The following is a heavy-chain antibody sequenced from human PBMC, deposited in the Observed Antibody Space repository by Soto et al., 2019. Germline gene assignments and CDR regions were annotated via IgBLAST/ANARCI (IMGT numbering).Heavy chain of an antibody. CDR2: INHSGRV. J-gene: IGHJ5*01. Sequence: PXETLSLPCAVYGWSFSGHSWTWIRQSPGKGLEWIGDINHSGRVNYSPSLKSRVAISLDTSKNQFSLTLSAVTAADTAMYYCSTRAYDTNGYYRFDHWGQGTLVTVSS. V-gene: IGHV4-34*01. D-gene: IGHD3-22*01. CDR3: STRAYDTNGYYRFDH. CDR1: GWSFSGHS.